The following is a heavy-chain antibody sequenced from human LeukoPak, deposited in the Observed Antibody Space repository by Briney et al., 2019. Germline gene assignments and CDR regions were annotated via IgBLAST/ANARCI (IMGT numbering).Heavy chain of an antibody. CDR2: ISAYNGNT. CDR3: ARVPGGYSYGYGYYYYMDV. Sequence: ASVKVSCKASGYTFTSYGISWVRQAPGQGLEWMGWISAYNGNTNYAQKLQGRVTMTTDTSTSTAYMELRSLRSDDTAVYYCARVPGGYSYGYGYYYYMDVWGKGTTVTISS. D-gene: IGHD5-18*01. V-gene: IGHV1-18*01. CDR1: GYTFTSYG. J-gene: IGHJ6*03.